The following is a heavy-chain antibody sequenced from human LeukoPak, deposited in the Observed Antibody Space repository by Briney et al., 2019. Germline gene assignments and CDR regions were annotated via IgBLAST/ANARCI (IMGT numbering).Heavy chain of an antibody. CDR1: GYTFTGYY. D-gene: IGHD1-26*01. Sequence: ASVKVSCKASGYTFTGYYMPGVRQAPGQGLEWMGRINPNSGGTNYAQKFQGRVTMTRDTSISTAYMELSRLRSDDTAVYYCARAGGGSYYLGVNFDYWGQGTLVTVSS. CDR3: ARAGGGSYYLGVNFDY. V-gene: IGHV1-2*06. J-gene: IGHJ4*02. CDR2: INPNSGGT.